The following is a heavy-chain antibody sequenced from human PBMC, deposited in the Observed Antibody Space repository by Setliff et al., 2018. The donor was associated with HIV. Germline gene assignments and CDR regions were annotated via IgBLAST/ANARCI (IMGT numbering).Heavy chain of an antibody. CDR2: ISASSVNT. CDR3: ARVPVSNYYYYMDV. J-gene: IGHJ6*03. V-gene: IGHV1-18*01. Sequence: KVSCKASGYTFINYHIIWVRQAPGQGLEWVGSISASSVNTNYTQGRVTMTTDISTNTAYMELRSLRSADSAVYYCARVPVSNYYYYMDVWGKGTTVTVSS. CDR1: GYTFINYH.